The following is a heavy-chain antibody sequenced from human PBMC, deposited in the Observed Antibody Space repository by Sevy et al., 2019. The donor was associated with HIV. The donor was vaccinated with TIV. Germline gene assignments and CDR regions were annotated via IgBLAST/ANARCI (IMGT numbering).Heavy chain of an antibody. D-gene: IGHD6-13*01. CDR1: GFTFSDYY. V-gene: IGHV3-11*01. CDR2: ISGRGSTI. J-gene: IGHJ5*02. CDR3: AGDSGIAGPGWFDP. Sequence: GGSLRLSCAASGFTFSDYYMSWIRQAPGKGLEWVSYISGRGSTIFYADSVKGRFTISRDNAKTSLYLQMNSLRAEDTAVYYCAGDSGIAGPGWFDPWGQGTLVTVSS.